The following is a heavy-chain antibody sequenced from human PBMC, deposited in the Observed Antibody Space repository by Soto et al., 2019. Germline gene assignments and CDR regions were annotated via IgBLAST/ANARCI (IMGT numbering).Heavy chain of an antibody. CDR1: GGTFSSYA. D-gene: IGHD3-3*01. Sequence: QVQLVQSGAEVKKPGSSVKVSCKASGGTFSSYAISWVRQAPGQGLEWMGGIIPIFGTANYAQKFQGRVTITADEPTSTAYMELSSLRSEDTAVYYCARSGTIFGVVGDARDYWGQGTLVTVSS. V-gene: IGHV1-69*01. CDR2: IIPIFGTA. J-gene: IGHJ4*02. CDR3: ARSGTIFGVVGDARDY.